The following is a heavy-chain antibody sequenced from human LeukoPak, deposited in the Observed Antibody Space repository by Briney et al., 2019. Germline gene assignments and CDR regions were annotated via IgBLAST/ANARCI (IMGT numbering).Heavy chain of an antibody. CDR3: ARGLRVNYSSSSHGSYYYYHMDV. Sequence: SETLSLTCTVSGGSISSYYWSWIRQPPGKGLEWIGYIYYSGSTNYNPSLKSRVTISVDTSKNQFSLKLSSVTAADTAVYYCARGLRVNYSSSSHGSYYYYHMDVWGKGTTVTVSS. D-gene: IGHD6-6*01. CDR2: IYYSGST. CDR1: GGSISSYY. J-gene: IGHJ6*03. V-gene: IGHV4-59*01.